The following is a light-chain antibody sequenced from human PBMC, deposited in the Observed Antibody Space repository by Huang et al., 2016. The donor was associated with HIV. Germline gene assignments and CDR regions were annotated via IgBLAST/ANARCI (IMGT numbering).Light chain of an antibody. J-gene: IGKJ4*01. CDR1: QSVLYSSNNKNY. Sequence: IVMTQSPDSLAVSLGERATINCKSSQSVLYSSNNKNYLAWYQQKPGQPPKRLIYWAATRESGGPDRFSGSGSGTDFTLTISSLQAEDVAVYYCQQYYSTPLTFGGGTKVEIK. CDR2: WAA. V-gene: IGKV4-1*01. CDR3: QQYYSTPLT.